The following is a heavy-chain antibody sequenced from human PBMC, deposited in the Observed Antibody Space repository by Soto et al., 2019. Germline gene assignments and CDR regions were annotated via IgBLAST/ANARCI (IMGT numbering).Heavy chain of an antibody. CDR3: AHTKYSSSWYSPHYYYYGMDV. CDR2: IYWDDDK. D-gene: IGHD6-13*01. V-gene: IGHV2-5*02. Sequence: QITLKESGPTLVKPTQTLTLTCTFSGFSLSTSGVGVGWIRQPPGKALEWLALIYWDDDKRYSPSLKSRLTITTDTSKTQVVLTMTDMAPVDTATYYCAHTKYSSSWYSPHYYYYGMDVWGQGTTVTVSS. CDR1: GFSLSTSGVG. J-gene: IGHJ6*02.